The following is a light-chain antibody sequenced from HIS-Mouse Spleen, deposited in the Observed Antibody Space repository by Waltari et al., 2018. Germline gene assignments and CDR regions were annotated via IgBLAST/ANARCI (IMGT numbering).Light chain of an antibody. CDR2: EDS. J-gene: IGLJ2*01. CDR3: YSTDSSVNHRV. Sequence: SYELTQPPSVSVSPGQTARITCSGDALPKKSAYWYQEKSGQAPVLVIYEDSKRPSGIHESFFGSSAGQMATWPIGGAQVEDEDDYYCYSTDSSVNHRVFGGGTKLTVL. V-gene: IGLV3-10*03. CDR1: ALPKKS.